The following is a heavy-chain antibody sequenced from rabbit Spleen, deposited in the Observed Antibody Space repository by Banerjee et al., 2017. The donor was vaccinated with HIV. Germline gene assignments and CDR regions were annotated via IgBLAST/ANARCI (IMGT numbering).Heavy chain of an antibody. CDR1: GFDFSSYG. Sequence: QEQLVESGGGLVQPGGSLKLSCKGSGFDFSSYGVSWVRQAPGKGLEWIGYIDPVFGITYYANWVNGRLTISSHNAQNTLFLQLNSLTAADTATYFCVREVAAKFSLWGPGTLVTVS. V-gene: IGHV1S47*01. CDR3: VREVAAKFSL. D-gene: IGHD4-1*01. CDR2: IDPVFGIT. J-gene: IGHJ4*01.